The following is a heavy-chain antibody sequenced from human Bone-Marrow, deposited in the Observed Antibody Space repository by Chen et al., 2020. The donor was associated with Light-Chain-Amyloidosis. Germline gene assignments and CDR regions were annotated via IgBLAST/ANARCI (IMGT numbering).Heavy chain of an antibody. CDR3: ARAKTGYISGCLMGVVPDY. V-gene: IGHV3-48*03. CDR2: ISSSGSTI. D-gene: IGHD6-19*01. Sequence: EVQLVESGGGLVQPGGFLRLSCGASGFTVSRYKMERVGQAPGKGLEWLSYISSSGSTIYYADSVKGRFTISRDNAKNSLYLQINSLRAEDTAVYYCARAKTGYISGCLMGVVPDYWCQGTLVTVSS. J-gene: IGHJ4*02. CDR1: GFTVSRYK.